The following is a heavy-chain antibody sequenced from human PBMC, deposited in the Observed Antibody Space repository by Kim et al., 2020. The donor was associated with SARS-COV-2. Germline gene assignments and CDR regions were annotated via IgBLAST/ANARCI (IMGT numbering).Heavy chain of an antibody. CDR3: ARDLSPDPVGDY. CDR1: GFTFSSYG. Sequence: GGSLRLSCAASGFTFSSYGMHWVRQAPGKGLEWVAVIWYDGSNKYYADSVKGRFTISRDNSKNTLYLQMNSLRAEDTAVYYCARDLSPDPVGDYWGQGTLVTVSS. CDR2: IWYDGSNK. J-gene: IGHJ4*02. V-gene: IGHV3-33*01. D-gene: IGHD1-26*01.